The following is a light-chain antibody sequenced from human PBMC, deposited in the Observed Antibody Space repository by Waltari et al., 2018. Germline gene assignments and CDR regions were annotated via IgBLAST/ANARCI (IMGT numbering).Light chain of an antibody. CDR2: GQN. J-gene: IGLJ3*02. CDR3: KSRNNDRGV. CDR1: SLRGHY. V-gene: IGLV3-19*01. Sequence: SSELTQDPAVSVALGQTARITCQGDSLRGHYASWYQQKPGKAPILVIYGQNHRPSGIPDRFAGSSSGDTTSLTITGTQAEDEADYYCKSRNNDRGVFGGGTKLTVL.